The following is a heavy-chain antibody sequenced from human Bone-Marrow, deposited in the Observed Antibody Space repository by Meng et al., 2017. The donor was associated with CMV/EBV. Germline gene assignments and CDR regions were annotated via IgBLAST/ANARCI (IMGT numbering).Heavy chain of an antibody. V-gene: IGHV1-2*02. Sequence: ASVKVSCKASGYTFTDYYIHWLRQAPGEGLEWMGWINPKSGATKYAQKFQDRVTMTRDTSISTAYLELSRVTSDDTALYYCGSGGPTGSGLAVDYWAQGTLVTVSS. CDR1: GYTFTDYY. J-gene: IGHJ4*02. D-gene: IGHD3-16*01. CDR2: INPKSGAT. CDR3: GSGGPTGSGLAVDY.